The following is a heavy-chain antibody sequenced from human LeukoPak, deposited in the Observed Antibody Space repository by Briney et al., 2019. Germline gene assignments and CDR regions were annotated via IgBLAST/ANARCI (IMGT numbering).Heavy chain of an antibody. CDR1: GGSISSGSYY. J-gene: IGHJ4*02. D-gene: IGHD3-10*01. CDR2: IYTSGST. Sequence: SETLSLTCTVSGGSISSGSYYWSWIRQPAGKGLEWIGRIYTSGSTNYNPSLKSRVTISVDTSKNQFSLKLSSVTAADTAVYYCARESMVRGSYFDYWGQGTLVTVSS. V-gene: IGHV4-61*02. CDR3: ARESMVRGSYFDY.